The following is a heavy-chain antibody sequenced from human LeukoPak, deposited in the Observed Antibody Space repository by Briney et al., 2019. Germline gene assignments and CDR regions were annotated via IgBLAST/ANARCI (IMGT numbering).Heavy chain of an antibody. J-gene: IGHJ4*02. CDR2: ISSSGSTI. CDR1: GFTFSSYE. Sequence: GGSLRLSCAASGFTFSSYEMNWVRQAPGKGLEWVSYISSSGSTIYYADSVKGRFTISRDNAKNSLYLQMNSLRAEDTAVYYCAIRYSGSYNDYWGQGTLVTVSS. CDR3: AIRYSGSYNDY. D-gene: IGHD1-26*01. V-gene: IGHV3-48*03.